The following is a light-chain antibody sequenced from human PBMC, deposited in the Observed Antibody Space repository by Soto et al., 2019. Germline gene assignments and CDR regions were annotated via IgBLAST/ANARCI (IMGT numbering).Light chain of an antibody. CDR3: QQYHSYWT. CDR2: DAS. J-gene: IGKJ1*01. V-gene: IGKV1-5*01. CDR1: HSIGSS. Sequence: DIQMPQSPSILSASVGDRVTITCPASHSIGSSLAWYQQKPGKAPKVLIHDASNLESGVPSRFSGSGSGAEFTLTISRLQPDDFATYYCQQYHSYWTFGQGTKVDIK.